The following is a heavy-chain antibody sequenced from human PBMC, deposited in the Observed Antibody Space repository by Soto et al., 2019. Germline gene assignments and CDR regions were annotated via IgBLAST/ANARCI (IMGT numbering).Heavy chain of an antibody. V-gene: IGHV1-46*01. CDR1: GYIFTVYY. CDR3: ARTGITGTNHYYYGMDV. J-gene: IGHJ6*02. CDR2: INPSGGTT. D-gene: IGHD1-20*01. Sequence: QVQLVQSGAEVKKPGASVKVACKASGYIFTVYYMHWVRQAPGQGLEWMGLINPSGGTTSYAQKFQGRVTMTRDTSTSTVYMELSSLRSEDTALYYCARTGITGTNHYYYGMDVWGQGTTVTVSS.